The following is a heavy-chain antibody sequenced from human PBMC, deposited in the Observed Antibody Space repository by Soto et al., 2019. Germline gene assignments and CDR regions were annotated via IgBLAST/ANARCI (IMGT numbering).Heavy chain of an antibody. Sequence: QVQLQQWGAGLLKPSETLSLTCAVYGGSFSGYYWSWIRQPPGKGLEWIGEINHSGSTNYNPSLKSRVTISVDTSKNQFPLKLSSVTAADTAVYYCARDLRSSWYGWFDPWGQGTLVTVSS. J-gene: IGHJ5*02. CDR3: ARDLRSSWYGWFDP. V-gene: IGHV4-34*01. CDR2: INHSGST. CDR1: GGSFSGYY. D-gene: IGHD6-13*01.